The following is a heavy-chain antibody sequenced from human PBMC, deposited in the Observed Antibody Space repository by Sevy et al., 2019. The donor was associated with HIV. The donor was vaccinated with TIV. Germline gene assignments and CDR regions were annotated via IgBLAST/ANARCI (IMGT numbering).Heavy chain of an antibody. Sequence: ASVKVSCKASGGTFSSYDINWVRQAPGQSLEWMGWVNTASGDTKYSQKFQGRVIITTDTSARTVYMELNNLRSEDTAFYFCARDFCSGGSCYSAFVYWGQGTLVTVSS. CDR1: GGTFSSYD. J-gene: IGHJ4*02. CDR3: ARDFCSGGSCYSAFVY. V-gene: IGHV1-3*04. D-gene: IGHD2-15*01. CDR2: VNTASGDT.